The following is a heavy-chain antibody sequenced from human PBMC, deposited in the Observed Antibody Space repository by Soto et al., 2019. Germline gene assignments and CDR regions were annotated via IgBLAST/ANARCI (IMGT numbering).Heavy chain of an antibody. Sequence: QLQLQESGSGLVKPSQTLSLTCAVSGGSISSGGSWSWVRQPPGKGLEWIGYIYHSGSTYYNPSLKSRVTISVDRSKNQFSLKLSSVTAADTAVYYCARVPSPWGQGTLVTVSS. V-gene: IGHV4-30-2*01. CDR1: GGSISSGGS. CDR3: ARVPSP. J-gene: IGHJ5*02. CDR2: IYHSGST.